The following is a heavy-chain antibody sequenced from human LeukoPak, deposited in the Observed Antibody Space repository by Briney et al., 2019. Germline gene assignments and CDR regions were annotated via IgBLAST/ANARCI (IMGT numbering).Heavy chain of an antibody. V-gene: IGHV1-18*01. J-gene: IGHJ5*02. CDR3: ARGRENWFDP. Sequence: ASVKVSFKASGYTFSSYAISWVRQAPGQGLEWLGWISGYNGNTRYVQKLQGRVTMTTDTSTTTVYMELRSLTSDDTAVYYCARGRENWFDPWGQGTLVTVSS. CDR2: ISGYNGNT. CDR1: GYTFSSYA.